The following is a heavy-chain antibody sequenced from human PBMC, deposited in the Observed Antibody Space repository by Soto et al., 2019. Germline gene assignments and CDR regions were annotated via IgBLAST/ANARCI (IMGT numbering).Heavy chain of an antibody. CDR1: GYTFTSYG. D-gene: IGHD2-15*01. V-gene: IGHV1-18*01. CDR3: ARDGYCSGGSCLNQNWFDP. Sequence: ASVKVSCKASGYTFTSYGISWVRRAPGQGLEWMGWISSYNGNTKYAQKFQGRVTMTTDTSASTAYMELRSLRSDDTAVYYCARDGYCSGGSCLNQNWFDPWGQGTLVTVSS. CDR2: ISSYNGNT. J-gene: IGHJ5*02.